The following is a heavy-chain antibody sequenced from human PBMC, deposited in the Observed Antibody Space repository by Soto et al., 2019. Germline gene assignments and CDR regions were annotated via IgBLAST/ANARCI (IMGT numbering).Heavy chain of an antibody. Sequence: GGSLRLSCAASGFSFGSYAMHWVRQGPGKGLEWVAVISYDGSNKYYADSVKGRFTISRDNSKNTVYLQMSSLRVGDTAIYYCARGSQWLKFYQYGMDVWGQGTTVTVSS. CDR3: ARGSQWLKFYQYGMDV. D-gene: IGHD6-19*01. CDR2: ISYDGSNK. V-gene: IGHV3-30-3*01. CDR1: GFSFGSYA. J-gene: IGHJ6*02.